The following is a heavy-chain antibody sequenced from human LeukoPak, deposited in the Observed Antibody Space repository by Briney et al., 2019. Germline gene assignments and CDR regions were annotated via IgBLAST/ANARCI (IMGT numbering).Heavy chain of an antibody. V-gene: IGHV4-39*07. Sequence: SETLSLLCSVSGGSINSSSYYWGWIRQPQGEGGGWIGSIYYSGSTYYNPSLKSRVTISVDTSKNHFSLKLSSVTAADTAVYYCARDAPPFIADFDYWGQGTLVTVSS. D-gene: IGHD6-13*01. CDR3: ARDAPPFIADFDY. J-gene: IGHJ4*02. CDR1: GGSINSSSYY. CDR2: IYYSGST.